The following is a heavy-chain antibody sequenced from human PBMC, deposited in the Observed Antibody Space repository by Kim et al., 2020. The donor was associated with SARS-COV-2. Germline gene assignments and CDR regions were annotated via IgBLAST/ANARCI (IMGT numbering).Heavy chain of an antibody. V-gene: IGHV1-46*01. Sequence: YAQKFQGRVTMTRDTSTSTVYMELSSLRSEDTAVYYCARVLVGATTFGDYWGQGTLVTVSS. D-gene: IGHD1-26*01. J-gene: IGHJ4*02. CDR3: ARVLVGATTFGDY.